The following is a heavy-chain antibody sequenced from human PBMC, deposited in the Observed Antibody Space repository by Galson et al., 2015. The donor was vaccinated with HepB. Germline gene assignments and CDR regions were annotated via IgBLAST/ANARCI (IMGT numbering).Heavy chain of an antibody. Sequence: SVKVSCKASGYTFTGYYMHWVRQAPGQGLEWMGWINPNSGGTNYAQKFQGRVTMTRDTSISTAYMELSRLRSDDTAVYYCARVARCSSTSCYRVNVYFQHWGQGTLVTVSS. CDR1: GYTFTGYY. D-gene: IGHD2-2*01. J-gene: IGHJ1*01. CDR2: INPNSGGT. V-gene: IGHV1-2*02. CDR3: ARVARCSSTSCYRVNVYFQH.